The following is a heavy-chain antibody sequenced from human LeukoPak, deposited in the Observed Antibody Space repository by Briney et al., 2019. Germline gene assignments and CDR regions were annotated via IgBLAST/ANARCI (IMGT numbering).Heavy chain of an antibody. D-gene: IGHD3-3*01. V-gene: IGHV3-23*01. CDR3: AKARLLEWLLHFDY. CDR2: ISGSGGST. J-gene: IGHJ4*02. CDR1: GFAVSSNY. Sequence: PGGSLRLSCAASGFAVSSNYMSWVRQAPGKGLEWVSAISGSGGSTYYADSVKGRFTISRDNSKNTLYLQMNSLRAEDTAVYYCAKARLLEWLLHFDYWGQGTLVTVSS.